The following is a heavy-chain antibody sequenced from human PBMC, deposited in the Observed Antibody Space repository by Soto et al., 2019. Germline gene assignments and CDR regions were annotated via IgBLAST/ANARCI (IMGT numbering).Heavy chain of an antibody. Sequence: QVQLVQSGAEVKKPGSSVKVSCKASGGTFSSYAISWVRQAPGQGLEWRGGIIPIFGTANYAQKFQGRVTITADKSTSTAYMELSCLRSEDTAVYYCASYDAEERLAMYYFDYWGQGTLVTVSS. D-gene: IGHD1-1*01. CDR3: ASYDAEERLAMYYFDY. CDR1: GGTFSSYA. J-gene: IGHJ4*02. CDR2: IIPIFGTA. V-gene: IGHV1-69*06.